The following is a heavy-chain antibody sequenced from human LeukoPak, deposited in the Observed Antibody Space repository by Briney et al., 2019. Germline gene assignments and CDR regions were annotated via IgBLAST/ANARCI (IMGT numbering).Heavy chain of an antibody. CDR3: ARAGAGYYDSSGYTN. CDR2: INSDGSST. D-gene: IGHD3-22*01. V-gene: IGHV3-74*01. J-gene: IGHJ4*02. Sequence: GGSLRLSCAASGFTFDDYSMHWVRQAPGKGLVWVSRINSDGSSTSYADSVKGRFTISRGNAKNTLYLQMNSLRAEDTAVCYCARAGAGYYDSSGYTNWGQGTLVTVSS. CDR1: GFTFDDYS.